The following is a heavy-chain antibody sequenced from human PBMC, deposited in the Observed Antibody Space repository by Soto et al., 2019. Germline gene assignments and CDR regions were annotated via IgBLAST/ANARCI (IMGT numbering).Heavy chain of an antibody. CDR1: GDSVSSNSAA. CDR2: TYYRSKWYN. V-gene: IGHV6-1*01. CDR3: ARITMIVVVTKGADAFDI. D-gene: IGHD3-22*01. J-gene: IGHJ3*02. Sequence: SQTLSLTCAISGDSVSSNSAAWNWIRQSPSRGLEWLGRTYYRSKWYNDYAVSVKSRITINPDTSKNQCSLQLNSVTPEDTAVYYCARITMIVVVTKGADAFDIWGQGTMVTV.